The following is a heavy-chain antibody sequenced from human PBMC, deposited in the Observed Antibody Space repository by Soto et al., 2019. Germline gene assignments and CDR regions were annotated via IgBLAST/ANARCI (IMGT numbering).Heavy chain of an antibody. CDR3: ARVRYCSDNSCYSWFDY. J-gene: IGHJ4*02. V-gene: IGHV3-74*01. CDR1: GFTFSDYY. D-gene: IGHD2-15*01. Sequence: GSLRLSCAASGFTFSDYYMSWIRQAPGKGLEWVSRISSDGSSTTYADSVKGRFTISRDNAENSLHLQMNSLRAEDTAVYYCARVRYCSDNSCYSWFDYWGQGTLVTVSS. CDR2: ISSDGSST.